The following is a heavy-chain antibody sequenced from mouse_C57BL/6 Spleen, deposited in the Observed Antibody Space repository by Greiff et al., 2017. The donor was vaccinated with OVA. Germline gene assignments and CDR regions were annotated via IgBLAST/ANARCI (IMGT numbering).Heavy chain of an antibody. CDR3: ARGDYYGSSYGFAY. J-gene: IGHJ3*01. CDR2: IYPGDGDT. CDR1: GYAFSSYW. Sequence: VQLVESGAELVKPGASVKISCKASGYAFSSYWMNWVKQRPGKGLEWIGQIYPGDGDTNYNGKFKGKATLTADKSSSTAYMQLSSLTSEDSAVYFCARGDYYGSSYGFAYWGQGTLVTVSA. D-gene: IGHD1-1*01. V-gene: IGHV1-80*01.